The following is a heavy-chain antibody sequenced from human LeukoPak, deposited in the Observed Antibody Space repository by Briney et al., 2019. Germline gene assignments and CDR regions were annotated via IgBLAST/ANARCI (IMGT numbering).Heavy chain of an antibody. CDR2: IFYSGST. J-gene: IGHJ3*02. D-gene: IGHD2-21*02. V-gene: IGHV4-59*01. CDR3: ARTDDAFHI. Sequence: SETLSLTCSVSGGPINNYYWSWIRQPSGKGLEWIGHIFYSGSTNYNPSLKSRVTISLVMSKNQISLKLSSVTTADTAMYYCARTDDAFHIWGHGTTVTVSS. CDR1: GGPINNYY.